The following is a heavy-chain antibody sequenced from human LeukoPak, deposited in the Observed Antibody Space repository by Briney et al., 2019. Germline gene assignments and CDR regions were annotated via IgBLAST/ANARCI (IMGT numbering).Heavy chain of an antibody. D-gene: IGHD4-17*01. CDR3: AKADYVSQVHTDY. Sequence: GGSLRLSCAASGFTFSRFGMHWVRQAPGKGLEWVTFINYDGSKEYYADSVKGRFTISRDNSKNTLYLQMNSLRAEDTAVYYCAKADYVSQVHTDYWGQGTLVTVSS. CDR1: GFTFSRFG. J-gene: IGHJ4*02. CDR2: INYDGSKE. V-gene: IGHV3-30*02.